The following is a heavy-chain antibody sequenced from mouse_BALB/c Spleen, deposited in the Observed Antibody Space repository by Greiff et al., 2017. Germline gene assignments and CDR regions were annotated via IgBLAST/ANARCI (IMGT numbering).Heavy chain of an antibody. V-gene: IGHV5-12-1*01. J-gene: IGHJ4*01. CDR1: GFAFSSYD. CDR2: ISSGGGST. Sequence: DVMLVESGGGLVKPGGSLKLSCAASGFAFSSYDMSWVRQTPEKRLEWVAYISSGGGSTYYPDTVKGRFTISRDNAKNTLYLQMSSLKSEDTAMYYCARQVPGNYYAMDYWGQGTSVTVSS. D-gene: IGHD2-1*01. CDR3: ARQVPGNYYAMDY.